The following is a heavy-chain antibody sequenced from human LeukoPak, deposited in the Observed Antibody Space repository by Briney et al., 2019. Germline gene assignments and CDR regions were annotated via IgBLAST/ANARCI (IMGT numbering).Heavy chain of an antibody. CDR3: AAAAAGTKSKNWFDP. J-gene: IGHJ5*02. CDR2: IIPIFGTA. V-gene: IGHV1-69*05. CDR1: GYDFINYG. D-gene: IGHD6-13*01. Sequence: SVKVSCKASGYDFINYGISWVRQAPGQGLEWMGRIIPIFGTANYAQKFQGRVTITTDESTSTAYMELSSLRSEDTAVYYCAAAAAGTKSKNWFDPWGKGTLVTVSS.